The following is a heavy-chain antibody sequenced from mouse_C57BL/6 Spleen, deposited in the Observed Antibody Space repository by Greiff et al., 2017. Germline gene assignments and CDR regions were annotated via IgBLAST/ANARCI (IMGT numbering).Heavy chain of an antibody. Sequence: EVKLVESGGGLVQPGGSLKLSCAASGFTFSDYYMYWVRQTPEKRLEWVAYISNGGGSPYYPDTVKGRFTISRDNAKNTLYLQMSRLKSEDTAMYYCARHKADYSNHYYAMDYWGQGTSVTVSS. CDR1: GFTFSDYY. CDR2: ISNGGGSP. CDR3: ARHKADYSNHYYAMDY. J-gene: IGHJ4*01. V-gene: IGHV5-12*01. D-gene: IGHD2-5*01.